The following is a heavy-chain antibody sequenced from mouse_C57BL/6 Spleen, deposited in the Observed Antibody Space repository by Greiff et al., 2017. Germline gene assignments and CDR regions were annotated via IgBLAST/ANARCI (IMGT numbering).Heavy chain of an antibody. Sequence: DVQLQESGPGLVKPSQSLSLTCSVTGYSITSGYYWNWIRQFPGNKLEWMGYISYDGSNNYNPSLKNRISITRDTSKNRFFLKLNSVTTEDTATDYCARGGGFYAMDYWGQGTSVTVSS. CDR1: GYSITSGYY. V-gene: IGHV3-6*01. CDR3: ARGGGFYAMDY. J-gene: IGHJ4*01. CDR2: ISYDGSN.